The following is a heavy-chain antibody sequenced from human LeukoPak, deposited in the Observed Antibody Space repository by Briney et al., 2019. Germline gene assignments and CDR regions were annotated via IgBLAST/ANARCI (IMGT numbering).Heavy chain of an antibody. J-gene: IGHJ5*02. D-gene: IGHD3-3*01. V-gene: IGHV4-34*01. Sequence: SETLSLTCAVYGGSFSGYYWSWIRQPPGKGLEWIGEINHSGSTNYNPSLKSRVTISVDTSKNQFSPKLSSVTAADTAVYYCARGWNVLRFLEWLLYGWFDPWGQGTLVTVSS. CDR3: ARGWNVLRFLEWLLYGWFDP. CDR1: GGSFSGYY. CDR2: INHSGST.